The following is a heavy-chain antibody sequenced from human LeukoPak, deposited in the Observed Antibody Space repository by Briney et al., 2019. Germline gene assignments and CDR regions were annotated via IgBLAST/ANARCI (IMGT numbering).Heavy chain of an antibody. CDR3: ARDKAARPWGYYYYYYGMDV. CDR1: GGTFSSYA. Sequence: ASVKVSCKASGGTFSSYAISWVRQAPGQGLEWMGGIIPIFGTANYAQKFQGRVTITADESTSTAYMELSSLRSEDTAVYYCARDKAARPWGYYYYYYGMDVWGQGTTVTVSS. V-gene: IGHV1-69*13. CDR2: IIPIFGTA. D-gene: IGHD6-6*01. J-gene: IGHJ6*02.